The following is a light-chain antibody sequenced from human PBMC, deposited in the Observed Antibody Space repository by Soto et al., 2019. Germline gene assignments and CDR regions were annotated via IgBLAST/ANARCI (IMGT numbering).Light chain of an antibody. V-gene: IGKV1-27*01. CDR3: QKYDSAPWA. J-gene: IGKJ1*01. Sequence: DIQMTQSPSSLSASVGDRVTITCRASQGVGRGLAWYQQKPGKAPTVLIYAASTLQSGVPSRFSGGGSGTDFTLTISSLQRDDVATYYCQKYDSAPWAFGQGTKVDIK. CDR1: QGVGRG. CDR2: AAS.